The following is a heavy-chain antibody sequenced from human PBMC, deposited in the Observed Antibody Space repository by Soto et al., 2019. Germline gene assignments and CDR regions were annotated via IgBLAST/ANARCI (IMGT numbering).Heavy chain of an antibody. J-gene: IGHJ4*02. D-gene: IGHD3-3*01. CDR2: ITYDGSNK. CDR1: GFSFSKYG. V-gene: IGHV3-30*18. Sequence: QVQLVESGGGVVQPGTSLRLSYAASGFSFSKYGIHWVRQAPGKGLEWVAIITYDGSNKYYLDSVKGRFTISRDNSRNTAFLQMDSLTAEDTATYYCAKALSEWIPTYCFDSWGQGARVTVTS. CDR3: AKALSEWIPTYCFDS.